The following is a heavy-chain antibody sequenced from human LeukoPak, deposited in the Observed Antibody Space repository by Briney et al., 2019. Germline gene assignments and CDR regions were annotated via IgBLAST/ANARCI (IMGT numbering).Heavy chain of an antibody. CDR1: GFTVSSNY. D-gene: IGHD6-13*01. J-gene: IGHJ4*02. Sequence: PGRSLRLSCAASGFTVSSNYVNWVRRAPGKGLEWVSVLHSGGSTYYADSVKGRFTISRDNSKNTLYLQMNSLRAEDTAVYYCARLVAAGTAYSSDYWGQGTLVTVSS. V-gene: IGHV3-53*01. CDR2: LHSGGST. CDR3: ARLVAAGTAYSSDY.